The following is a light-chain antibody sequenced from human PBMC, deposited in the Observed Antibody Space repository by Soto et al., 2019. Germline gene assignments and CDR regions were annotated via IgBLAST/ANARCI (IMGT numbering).Light chain of an antibody. CDR3: QSYDSSLSGDV. CDR1: SSNIGAGYD. CDR2: NNN. V-gene: IGLV1-40*01. Sequence: QSVLTQPPPVSGAPGQRVTISCTGSSSNIGAGYDVHWYQQLPGTAPKLLIYNNNNRPSGVPDRFSGSKSGTSASLAITGLQAEDEADYYCQSYDSSLSGDVFGTGTKAPS. J-gene: IGLJ1*01.